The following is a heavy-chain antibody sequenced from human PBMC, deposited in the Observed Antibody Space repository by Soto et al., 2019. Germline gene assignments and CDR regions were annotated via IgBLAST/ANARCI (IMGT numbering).Heavy chain of an antibody. J-gene: IGHJ6*03. Sequence: PACCLRLACASCGVNFISYGRTLVRQAPGKGLEWVSGIRASGNSAYYADSVKGRFTISRDNSKNTVYLQMDSLRVEDTVIYYCAKDVPADYKNYYYYYYMDVWGKGTTVTVSS. D-gene: IGHD4-4*01. CDR1: GVNFISYG. CDR3: AKDVPADYKNYYYYYYMDV. V-gene: IGHV3-23*01. CDR2: IRASGNSA.